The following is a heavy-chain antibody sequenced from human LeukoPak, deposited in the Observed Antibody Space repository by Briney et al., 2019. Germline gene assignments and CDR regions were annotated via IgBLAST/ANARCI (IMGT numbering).Heavy chain of an antibody. J-gene: IGHJ4*02. D-gene: IGHD1-14*01. CDR2: IYYSGST. CDR1: GLTFSDHY. V-gene: IGHV4-39*01. CDR3: ARLGGNQVLYYFDY. Sequence: KPGGSLRLSCAISGLTFSDHYMDWVRQAPGKGLEWIGSIYYSGSTYYNPSLKSRVTISVDTSKNQFSLKVSSVTAADTAVYYCARLGGNQVLYYFDYWGQGTLVTVSS.